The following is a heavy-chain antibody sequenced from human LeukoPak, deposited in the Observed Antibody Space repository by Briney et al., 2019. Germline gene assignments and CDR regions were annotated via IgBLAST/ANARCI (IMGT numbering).Heavy chain of an antibody. J-gene: IGHJ5*02. CDR3: ARIGGYYDFWSGYSKDSFDP. CDR1: GYTFTGYY. Sequence: ASVKVSCKASGYTFTGYYMHWVRQAPGQGLEWMGWINPNSGGTNYAQKFQGRVTMTRDTSISTAYMELSRLRSDDTAVYYCARIGGYYDFWSGYSKDSFDPWGQGTLVTVSS. CDR2: INPNSGGT. D-gene: IGHD3-3*01. V-gene: IGHV1-2*02.